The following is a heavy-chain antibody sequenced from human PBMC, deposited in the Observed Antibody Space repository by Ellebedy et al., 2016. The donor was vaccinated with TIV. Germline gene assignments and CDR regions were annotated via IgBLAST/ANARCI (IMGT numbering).Heavy chain of an antibody. V-gene: IGHV4-39*07. CDR3: ARGGVVGYYFDY. CDR2: FYYSGNT. D-gene: IGHD3-22*01. CDR1: GGSISSSSFY. J-gene: IGHJ4*02. Sequence: MPSETLSLTCTVSGGSISSSSFYWGWIRQPPGKGLEWIGSFYYSGNTYYNPSLKSRVTISVDTSKNQFSLKLSSVTAADTAVYYGARGGVVGYYFDYWGQGTLVTVSS.